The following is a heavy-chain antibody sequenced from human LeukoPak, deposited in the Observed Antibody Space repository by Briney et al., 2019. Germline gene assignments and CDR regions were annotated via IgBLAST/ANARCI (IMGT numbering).Heavy chain of an antibody. V-gene: IGHV3-21*01. CDR1: GFTFSSYS. Sequence: GGSLRLSCAASGFTFSSYSMNWVRQAPGKGLEWVSSISSSSSYIYYADSVKGRFTISRDNAKNSLYLQMNSLRAEDTAVYYCARDSGLGGRSNWNYPIVYWGQGTLVTVSS. J-gene: IGHJ4*02. CDR2: ISSSSSYI. D-gene: IGHD1-7*01. CDR3: ARDSGLGGRSNWNYPIVY.